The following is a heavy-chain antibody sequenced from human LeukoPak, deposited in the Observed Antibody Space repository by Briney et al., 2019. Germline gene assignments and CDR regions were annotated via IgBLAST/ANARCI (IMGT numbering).Heavy chain of an antibody. CDR2: IYPGDSDT. V-gene: IGHV5-51*01. CDR1: GYRFTSYW. CDR3: ARRGGYSYGKYYYYYMDV. Sequence: GESLKISCKGSGYRFTSYWIGWVRQMPGKGLEWMGIIYPGDSDTRYSPSFQGQVTISADKSISTAYLQWSSLKASDTAMYYCARRGGYSYGKYYYYYMDVWGKGTTVTISS. D-gene: IGHD5-18*01. J-gene: IGHJ6*03.